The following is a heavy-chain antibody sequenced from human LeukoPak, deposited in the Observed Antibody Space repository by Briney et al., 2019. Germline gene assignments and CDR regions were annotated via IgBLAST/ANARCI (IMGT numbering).Heavy chain of an antibody. V-gene: IGHV3-53*01. CDR3: AKQLGYCSDGSCYFPY. J-gene: IGHJ4*02. Sequence: GGSLRLSCAASGFNVSNNYMTWVRQAPGKGLVWVSLIYSSGSTYYADSVKGRFTISRDNSKNTLYLQVNSLRAEDTAVYYCAKQLGYCSDGSCYFPYWGQGTLVTVSS. D-gene: IGHD2-15*01. CDR1: GFNVSNNY. CDR2: IYSSGST.